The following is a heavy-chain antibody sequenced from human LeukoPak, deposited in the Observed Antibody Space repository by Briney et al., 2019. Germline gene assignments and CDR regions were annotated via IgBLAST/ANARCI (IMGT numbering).Heavy chain of an antibody. D-gene: IGHD4-17*01. CDR1: EFTVNSNY. CDR3: ASRTTVTDADGFDI. V-gene: IGHV3-66*01. J-gene: IGHJ3*02. Sequence: GGSLRLSCAASEFTVNSNYMIWVRQAPGKGLEWVSLIYSGGSTYNADSMKDRFTISRDNSKNTVYLQMNSLRAEDTAVYYCASRTTVTDADGFDIWGQGTMVTVSS. CDR2: IYSGGST.